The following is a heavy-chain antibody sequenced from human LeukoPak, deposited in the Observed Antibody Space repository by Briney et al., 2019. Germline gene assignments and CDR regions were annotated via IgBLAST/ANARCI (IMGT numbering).Heavy chain of an antibody. Sequence: SQTLSLTCTVSVVSISSVNHYWTWIRQSAGKGLEWLGRIHISGRPNYNPSLKSRVTISLDTSKNQFSLKLSSVTAADTAVYYCAACYYDSSGYFNSDYWGQGTLVTVSS. CDR3: AACYYDSSGYFNSDY. J-gene: IGHJ4*02. CDR1: VVSISSVNHY. V-gene: IGHV4-61*02. CDR2: IHISGRP. D-gene: IGHD3-22*01.